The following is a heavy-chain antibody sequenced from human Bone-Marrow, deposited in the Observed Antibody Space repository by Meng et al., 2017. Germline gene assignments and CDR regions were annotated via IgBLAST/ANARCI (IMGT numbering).Heavy chain of an antibody. CDR1: GGSFSGYY. CDR2: INHSGST. V-gene: IGHV4-34*01. J-gene: IGHJ4*02. CDR3: ARAPTAGQWLARKFDY. D-gene: IGHD6-19*01. Sequence: VQPQQVGAVLLKPSDTLARSCAVYGGSFSGYYWSLIRQPPRKGLECIGQINHSGSTNYNPSLKSRVTIPVATSKNQFSLKLSSVTAADTAVYYCARAPTAGQWLARKFDYWGQGTLVTVSS.